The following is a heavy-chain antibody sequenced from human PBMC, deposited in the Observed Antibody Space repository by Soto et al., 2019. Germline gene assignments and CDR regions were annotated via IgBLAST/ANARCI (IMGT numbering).Heavy chain of an antibody. CDR3: AAAHPFTRGAFDI. D-gene: IGHD3-10*01. V-gene: IGHV1-58*01. CDR2: IVVGSGNT. Sequence: SVKVSCKASGFTFTSSAVQWVRQARGQRLEWIGWIVVGSGNTNYAQKFQERVTITRDMSTSTAYMELSSLRSEDTAVYYCAAAHPFTRGAFDIWGQGTMVTVSS. CDR1: GFTFTSSA. J-gene: IGHJ3*02.